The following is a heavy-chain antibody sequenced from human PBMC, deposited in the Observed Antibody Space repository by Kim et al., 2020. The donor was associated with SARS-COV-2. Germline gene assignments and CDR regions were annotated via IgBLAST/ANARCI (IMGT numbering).Heavy chain of an antibody. Sequence: GGSLRLSCAASGFTFSDFGIHWVRLAPGKGLEWVALISYDGGNKYHADSVKGRFTISRDNSRNTLYLEMNSLRADDTAVYYCEKDTYRGYGGRLWYYYYGIDIWGQGTTVTVSS. J-gene: IGHJ6*02. CDR3: EKDTYRGYGGRLWYYYYGIDI. CDR2: ISYDGGNK. D-gene: IGHD2-21*01. V-gene: IGHV3-30*18. CDR1: GFTFSDFG.